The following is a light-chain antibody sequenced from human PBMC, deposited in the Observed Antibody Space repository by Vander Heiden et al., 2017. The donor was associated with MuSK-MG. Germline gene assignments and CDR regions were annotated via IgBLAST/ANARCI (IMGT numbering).Light chain of an antibody. CDR3: QSYDSTTQV. CDR2: QDN. CDR1: GGNIADNY. V-gene: IGLV6-57*01. Sequence: MLTQPHSVSGAPGQTVTISCTRTGGNIADNYVQWYQQRPGSSPTTVIYQDNQRYSGVPDRFSGSIDSSSNSASLTISRLKTEDEADYYCQSYDSTTQVFGGGTKLTVL. J-gene: IGLJ3*02.